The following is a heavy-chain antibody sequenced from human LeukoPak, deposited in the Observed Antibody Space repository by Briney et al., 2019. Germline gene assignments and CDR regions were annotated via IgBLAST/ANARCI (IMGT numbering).Heavy chain of an antibody. CDR1: GFTFSSYR. CDR3: ARDHYDFWSGYRRGTFDY. V-gene: IGHV3-7*03. CDR2: IKQDGSEK. D-gene: IGHD3-3*01. J-gene: IGHJ4*02. Sequence: GGSLRLSCAASGFTFSSYRMSWVRQAPGKGLEWVANIKQDGSEKYYVDSVKGRFTISRDNAKNSLYLQMNSLRAEDTAVYYCARDHYDFWSGYRRGTFDYWGQGTLVTVSS.